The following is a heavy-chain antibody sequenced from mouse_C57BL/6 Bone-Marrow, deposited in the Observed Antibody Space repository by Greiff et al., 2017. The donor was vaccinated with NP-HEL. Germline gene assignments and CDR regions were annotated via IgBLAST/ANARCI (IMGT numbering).Heavy chain of an antibody. D-gene: IGHD2-10*02. V-gene: IGHV7-3*01. CDR1: GFTFTDYY. CDR2: ISNKANGYTT. CDR3: ARGYGAMDY. Sequence: EVQLVESGGGLVQPGGSLSLSCAASGFTFTDYYMSWVRQPPGKALEWLGFISNKANGYTTEYSASVKGRFTISRDNTQSILYLQMNALGAEDSATYYCARGYGAMDYWGQGTSVTVSS. J-gene: IGHJ4*01.